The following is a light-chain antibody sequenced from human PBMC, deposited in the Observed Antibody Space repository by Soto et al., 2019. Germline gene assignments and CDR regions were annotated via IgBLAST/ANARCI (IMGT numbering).Light chain of an antibody. CDR1: SSDVGAYNR. CDR3: LSYTTSSSYV. V-gene: IGLV2-14*01. CDR2: GVS. J-gene: IGLJ1*01. Sequence: QSALTQPASVSGSPGQSITISCTGTSSDVGAYNRVSWYQQHSGKAPKLMIYGVSNRPSGVSNRFSGSKSGNTASLTISGLQAEDEADYYCLSYTTSSSYVFGTGTKVTVL.